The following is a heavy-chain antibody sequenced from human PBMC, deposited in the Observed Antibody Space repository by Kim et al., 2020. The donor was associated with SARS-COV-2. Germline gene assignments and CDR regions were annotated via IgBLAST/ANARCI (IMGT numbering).Heavy chain of an antibody. D-gene: IGHD6-19*01. Sequence: NYAQKIQGRVTMTRETSTSTVYMELSSLRSEDTAVYYCARGVSGTKAMDVWGQGTTVTVSS. V-gene: IGHV1-46*01. J-gene: IGHJ6*02. CDR3: ARGVSGTKAMDV.